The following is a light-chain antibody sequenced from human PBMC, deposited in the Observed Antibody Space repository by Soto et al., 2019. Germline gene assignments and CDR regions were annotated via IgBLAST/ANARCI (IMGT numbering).Light chain of an antibody. Sequence: DIQMTQSPSSVSASVGDRVTITCRASQVISSWLVWYQQKPGKAPKLLIYKASTLQSGVPSRFSGSASGTEFTLTISSLQPEDFATYYCQQASSFPFPFGGGTEVEIK. CDR1: QVISSW. CDR2: KAS. CDR3: QQASSFPFP. V-gene: IGKV1-12*01. J-gene: IGKJ4*01.